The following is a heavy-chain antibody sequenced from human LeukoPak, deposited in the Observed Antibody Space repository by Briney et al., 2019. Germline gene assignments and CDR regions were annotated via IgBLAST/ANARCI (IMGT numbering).Heavy chain of an antibody. V-gene: IGHV3-7*01. Sequence: GGSLRLSCAASGFTFSSYWMSWVRQAPGKGLEWVANIKQDGSEKYYVDSVKGRFTISRDNAKNSLYLQMNSLRAEDTAVYYCARGRGSGHKENWFDPWGQGTLVTVSS. CDR1: GFTFSSYW. CDR3: ARGRGSGHKENWFDP. CDR2: IKQDGSEK. D-gene: IGHD6-19*01. J-gene: IGHJ5*02.